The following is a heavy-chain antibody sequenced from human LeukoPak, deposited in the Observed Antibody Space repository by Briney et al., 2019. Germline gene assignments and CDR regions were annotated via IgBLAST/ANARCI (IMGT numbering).Heavy chain of an antibody. Sequence: GGSLRLSCAASGFTLNTNDMNWVRQAPGKGLGWVSLMYPGGSVYYTDSVKGRFTVSRDMSKNMMFLQMNTLRPDGTALYYCVRQGPGDNCRWGQGTLVTVSS. V-gene: IGHV3-66*02. J-gene: IGHJ4*01. CDR2: MYPGGSV. CDR3: VRQGPGDNCR. D-gene: IGHD4-23*01. CDR1: GFTLNTND.